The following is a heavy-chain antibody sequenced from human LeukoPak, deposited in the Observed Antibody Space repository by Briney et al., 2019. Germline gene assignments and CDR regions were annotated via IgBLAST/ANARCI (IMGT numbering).Heavy chain of an antibody. J-gene: IGHJ4*02. D-gene: IGHD6-13*01. CDR1: GGSFSGYY. Sequence: SETLSLTCAVYGGSFSGYYWSWIRQPPGKGLEWIGEINHSGSTNYNPSLKSRVTISVDTSKNQFSLKLSSVTAADTAVYYCARGSIVGQLVQEFDYWGQGTLVTVSS. CDR3: ARGSIVGQLVQEFDY. V-gene: IGHV4-34*01. CDR2: INHSGST.